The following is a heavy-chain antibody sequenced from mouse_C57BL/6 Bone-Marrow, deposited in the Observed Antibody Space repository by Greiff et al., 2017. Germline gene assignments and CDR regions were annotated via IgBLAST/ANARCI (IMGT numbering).Heavy chain of an antibody. D-gene: IGHD1-1*01. Sequence: VKLKQPGAELVMPGASVKLSCKASGYTFTSYWMHWVKQRPGQGLEWIGEIDPSDSYTNYNQKFKGKSTLTVDKSSSTAYMQLSSLTSEDSAVYYCARGLHYYGSSYRFAYWGQGTLVTVSA. V-gene: IGHV1-69*01. CDR1: GYTFTSYW. J-gene: IGHJ3*01. CDR3: ARGLHYYGSSYRFAY. CDR2: IDPSDSYT.